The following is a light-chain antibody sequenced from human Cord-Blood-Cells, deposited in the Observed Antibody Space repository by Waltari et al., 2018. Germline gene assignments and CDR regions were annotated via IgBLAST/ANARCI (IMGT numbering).Light chain of an antibody. J-gene: IGLJ2*01. CDR1: SLRSYY. Sequence: SSELTQDPAVSVALGQTVRITCQGDSLRSYYASWYQQKPGQAPVLVIYGKNNRPSGSPDRISGSVSGNTASLTITGAQAEDEADYYCNSRDSSGNHVVFGGGTKLTVL. CDR2: GKN. V-gene: IGLV3-19*01. CDR3: NSRDSSGNHVV.